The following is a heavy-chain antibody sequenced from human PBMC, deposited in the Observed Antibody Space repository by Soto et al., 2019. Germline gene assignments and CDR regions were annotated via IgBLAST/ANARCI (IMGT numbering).Heavy chain of an antibody. CDR2: LIHGGST. CDR1: NSSLGAFH. D-gene: IGHD3-10*02. V-gene: IGHV4-34*02. CDR3: ARSPLSYDYVRQTWREVGDSFDV. J-gene: IGHJ3*01. Sequence: QVHLEQWGAGLLKPSGTLSLTCAIYNSSLGAFHWTWIRQPPGKGLEWIGELIHGGSTNYNPSLKSQFTFSLTTSRSQFSLNLMSVTAADSAVYYCARSPLSYDYVRQTWREVGDSFDVWGRGTSVTVSS.